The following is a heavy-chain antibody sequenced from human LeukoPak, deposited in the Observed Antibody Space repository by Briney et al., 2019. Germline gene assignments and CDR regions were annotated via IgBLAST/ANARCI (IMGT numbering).Heavy chain of an antibody. D-gene: IGHD3-10*01. CDR3: ARDLSPVVRASPMGY. CDR1: GFTFSTYG. Sequence: PGTSLRLSCAASGFTFSTYGMHWVHQAPGKGLEWVALITYDGYYKYHSDSVKGRFTISSDTSKNTLSLQMNSLRAEDTAVYYCARDLSPVVRASPMGYWGQGTLVTVSS. V-gene: IGHV3-30*03. J-gene: IGHJ4*02. CDR2: ITYDGYYK.